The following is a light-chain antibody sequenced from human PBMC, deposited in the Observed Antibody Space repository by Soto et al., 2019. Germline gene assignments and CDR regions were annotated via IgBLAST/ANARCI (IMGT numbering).Light chain of an antibody. CDR3: QLYGDSIT. V-gene: IGKV3-20*01. J-gene: IGKJ4*01. Sequence: IFLTQSPGSLSLSSGDRATLSCRATHTVRSSYLAWYQHRPGQAPKLLIYGAFNRAIGIPDRFSGSESGSEYNLTISSLDPEDSAVYYCQLYGDSITFGRGTKVEIK. CDR1: HTVRSSY. CDR2: GAF.